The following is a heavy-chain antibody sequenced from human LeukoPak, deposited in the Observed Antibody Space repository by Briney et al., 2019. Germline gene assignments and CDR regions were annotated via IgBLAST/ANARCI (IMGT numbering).Heavy chain of an antibody. CDR2: ISWNSGSI. V-gene: IGHV3-9*01. CDR1: GFTFDDYG. D-gene: IGHD4-11*01. CDR3: AKGRAYTETPYYFDC. Sequence: PGGSLRLSCAASGFTFDDYGVHWVRQAPGKGLEWVSGISWNSGSIGYADSVKGRFTISRDNAKNSLYLQMNSLRAEDTALYYCAKGRAYTETPYYFDCWGQGTLVTVSS. J-gene: IGHJ4*02.